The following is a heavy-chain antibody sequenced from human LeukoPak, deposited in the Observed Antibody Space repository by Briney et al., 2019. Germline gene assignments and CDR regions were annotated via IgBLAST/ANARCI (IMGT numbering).Heavy chain of an antibody. D-gene: IGHD3-22*01. CDR1: GGSISSGGYY. V-gene: IGHV4-31*03. CDR2: IYYSGST. J-gene: IGHJ5*02. CDR3: ARAGPPDDSSIP. Sequence: SETLSLTCTVSGGSISSGGYYWSWIRQHPGKGLEWIGYIYYSGSTYYNPSLKSRVTISVDTSKNQFSLKLSSVTAADTAVYYCARAGPPDDSSIPWGQGTLATVSS.